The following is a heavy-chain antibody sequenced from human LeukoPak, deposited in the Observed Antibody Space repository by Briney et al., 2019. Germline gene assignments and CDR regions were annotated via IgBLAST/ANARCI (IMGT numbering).Heavy chain of an antibody. V-gene: IGHV3-74*01. CDR2: INSDGSST. Sequence: PGGSQTLFCAASGLTFSIYWMRWARHAPEKGRVWVSYINSDGSSTTYADSVKGRFTIFRDNDKNTLYLQMNSLRTEDTAVYYCARVYKSTNGICGDYWGRGTLVSVSS. J-gene: IGHJ4*02. D-gene: IGHD2-8*01. CDR3: ARVYKSTNGICGDY. CDR1: GLTFSIYW.